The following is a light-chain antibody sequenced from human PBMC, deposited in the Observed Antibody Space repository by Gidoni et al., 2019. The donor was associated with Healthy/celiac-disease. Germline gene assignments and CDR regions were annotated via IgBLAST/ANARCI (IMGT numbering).Light chain of an antibody. J-gene: IGLJ2*01. V-gene: IGLV3-1*01. CDR3: QAWDSSTAEVV. CDR1: KLGDKY. Sequence: SYELTQPPSVSVSPGQTASITCSGDKLGDKYASWYQQKPGQSPVLVIYQDSKRPSGTPERFSGSNSGNTATLTISGTQAMDEADYYCQAWDSSTAEVVFGGGTKLTVL. CDR2: QDS.